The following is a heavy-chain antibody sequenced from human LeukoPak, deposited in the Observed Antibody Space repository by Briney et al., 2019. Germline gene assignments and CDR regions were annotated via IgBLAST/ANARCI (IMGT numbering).Heavy chain of an antibody. D-gene: IGHD3-16*01. CDR3: ARVMVLAASHGGDYYYMDV. Sequence: SETLSLTCTVSGGSISSHYWSWIRQPPGKGLEWIGYIYYSGSTNYNPSLKSRVTISVDTSKNQFSLKLSSVTAADTAVYYCARVMVLAASHGGDYYYMDVWGKGTTVTVSS. J-gene: IGHJ6*03. CDR2: IYYSGST. V-gene: IGHV4-59*11. CDR1: GGSISSHY.